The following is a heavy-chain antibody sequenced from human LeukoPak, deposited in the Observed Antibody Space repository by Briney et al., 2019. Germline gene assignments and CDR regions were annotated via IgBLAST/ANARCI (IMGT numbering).Heavy chain of an antibody. CDR1: GFTLSNHW. J-gene: IGHJ4*02. Sequence: GRSLRLSCAASGFTLSNHWMHWVRQAPGKGLVWVSRISGDEIWTSYADSVKGRFIISRDNAKDTLYLQMNSLRVEDTAVYYCARLGAAPDYWGQGALVTVSS. D-gene: IGHD6-6*01. CDR3: ARLGAAPDY. CDR2: ISGDEIWT. V-gene: IGHV3-74*01.